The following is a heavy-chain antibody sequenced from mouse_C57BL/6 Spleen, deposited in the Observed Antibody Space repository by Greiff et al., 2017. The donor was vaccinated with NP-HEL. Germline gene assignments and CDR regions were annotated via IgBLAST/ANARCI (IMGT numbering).Heavy chain of an antibody. V-gene: IGHV1-64*01. CDR3: APYGKGYYFDY. CDR1: GYTFTSYW. Sequence: QVQLKQPGAELVKPGASVKLSCKASGYTFTSYWMHWVKQRPGQGLEWIGMIHPNSGSTNYNEKFKSKATLTVDKSSSTAYMQLSSLTSEDSAVYYCAPYGKGYYFDYWGQGTTLTVSS. D-gene: IGHD2-1*01. J-gene: IGHJ2*01. CDR2: IHPNSGST.